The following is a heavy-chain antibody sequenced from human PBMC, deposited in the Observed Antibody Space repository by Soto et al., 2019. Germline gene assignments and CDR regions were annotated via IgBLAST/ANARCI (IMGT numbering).Heavy chain of an antibody. V-gene: IGHV1-18*01. D-gene: IGHD3-10*01. Sequence: AAVKVSCKASGYTFTSYGISWVRQAPGQGLEWMGWISAYNGNTNYAQKLQGRVTMTTDTSTSTAYMGLRSLRSDDTAVYYCARDNYGSGSYYNGTIDYWGQGTLVTVSS. CDR3: ARDNYGSGSYYNGTIDY. CDR2: ISAYNGNT. CDR1: GYTFTSYG. J-gene: IGHJ4*02.